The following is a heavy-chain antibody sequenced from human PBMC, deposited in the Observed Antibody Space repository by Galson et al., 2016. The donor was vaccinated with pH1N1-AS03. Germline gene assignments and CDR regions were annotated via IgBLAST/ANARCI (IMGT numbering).Heavy chain of an antibody. V-gene: IGHV3-21*01. D-gene: IGHD4-17*01. CDR2: LSSSSDYT. J-gene: IGHJ5*02. CDR1: GFTFTSYS. Sequence: SLRLSCAASGFTFTSYSMNWVRQAPGVGLEWVSSLSSSSDYTHYADSVKGRFTISRDNAKNSLYLQMNSLRAEDTALYYCLRDLGTVTVNRFDPWGQGTLVTVSS. CDR3: LRDLGTVTVNRFDP.